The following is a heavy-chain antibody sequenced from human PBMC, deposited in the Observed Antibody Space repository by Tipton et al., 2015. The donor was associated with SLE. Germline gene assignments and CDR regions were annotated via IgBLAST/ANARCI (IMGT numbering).Heavy chain of an antibody. Sequence: TLSLTCFVSGGYITSDIYYWGWIRQPPGKGLEWIGSVYESGTTYCNPSLKSRVTMSVDTSKTQFSLKLSSLTAADTAVYYCARHVDILATLFFDSWGQGTLVAVSS. CDR2: VYESGTT. CDR1: GGYITSDIYY. V-gene: IGHV4-39*07. CDR3: ARHVDILATLFFDS. D-gene: IGHD5-12*01. J-gene: IGHJ4*02.